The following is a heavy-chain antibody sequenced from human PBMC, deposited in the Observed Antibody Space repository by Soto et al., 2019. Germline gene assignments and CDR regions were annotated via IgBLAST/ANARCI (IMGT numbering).Heavy chain of an antibody. CDR3: ARVRGDSSGWYVVGWYFDL. CDR2: ISGSGGST. Sequence: EVQLLESGGGLVQPGGSLRLSCAASGFTFSSYAMSWVRQAPGKGLEWVSAISGSGGSTYYADSVKGRFTISRDNSKNTLYLQMNSLRAEDTAVYYCARVRGDSSGWYVVGWYFDLWGRGTLVTVSS. CDR1: GFTFSSYA. J-gene: IGHJ2*01. D-gene: IGHD6-19*01. V-gene: IGHV3-23*01.